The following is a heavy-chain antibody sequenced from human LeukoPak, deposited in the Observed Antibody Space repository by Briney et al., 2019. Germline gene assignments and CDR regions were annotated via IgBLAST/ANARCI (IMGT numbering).Heavy chain of an antibody. CDR2: ISWNSGSI. J-gene: IGHJ5*02. Sequence: PGGSLRLSCAASGFTFDDYAMHWVRQAPGKGLEWVSGISWNSGSIGYADSVKGRFTISRDNAKNSLYLQMNSLRAEGTALYYCAKGLSSSWYENWFDPWGQGTLVTVSS. CDR3: AKGLSSSWYENWFDP. D-gene: IGHD6-13*01. CDR1: GFTFDDYA. V-gene: IGHV3-9*01.